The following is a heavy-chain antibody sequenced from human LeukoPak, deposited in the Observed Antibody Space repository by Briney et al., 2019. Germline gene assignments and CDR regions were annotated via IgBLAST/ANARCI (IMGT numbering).Heavy chain of an antibody. CDR3: AREGSSWYHYYYYYMDV. Sequence: SQTLSLTCTVSGGSISSGSYYWSWIRQPAGKGLEWIGRIYTSGSTNYNPSLKSRVTISVDTSKNQFSLKLSSVTAADTAVYYCAREGSSWYHYYYYYMDVWGKGTTVTISS. J-gene: IGHJ6*03. V-gene: IGHV4-61*02. CDR1: GGSISSGSYY. CDR2: IYTSGST. D-gene: IGHD6-13*01.